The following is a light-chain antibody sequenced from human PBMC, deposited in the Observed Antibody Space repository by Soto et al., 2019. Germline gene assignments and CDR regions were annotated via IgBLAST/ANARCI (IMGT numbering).Light chain of an antibody. CDR1: QSVSNY. CDR2: DVS. Sequence: EIVLTQSPATLSLFPGERATLSCRASQSVSNYLGWYQQKSGQAPRLLISDVSKRATGIPARFSGSGSGTDFTLTISSLEPEDFAVYYCQHRVNWPTFGGGTKVEIK. J-gene: IGKJ4*01. V-gene: IGKV3-11*01. CDR3: QHRVNWPT.